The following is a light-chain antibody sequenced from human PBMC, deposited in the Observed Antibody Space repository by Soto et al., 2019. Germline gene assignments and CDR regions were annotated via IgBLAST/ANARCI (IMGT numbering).Light chain of an antibody. J-gene: IGKJ4*01. CDR1: QSVSSY. CDR3: QQRTYWPLT. V-gene: IGKV3-11*01. CDR2: DAS. Sequence: EIVLTQSPATLSLSPGERATLSCRASQSVSSYLAWYQQKPGQAPGLLIYDASTRATGIPARFSGSGSGTDFTLTISSLEPEYFAVYYCQQRTYWPLTFGGGTKVEIK.